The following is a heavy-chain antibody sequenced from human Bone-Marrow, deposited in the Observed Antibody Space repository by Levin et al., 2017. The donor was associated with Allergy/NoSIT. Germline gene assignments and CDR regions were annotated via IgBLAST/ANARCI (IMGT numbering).Heavy chain of an antibody. Sequence: PSETLSLTCAVYGGSFSGYYWSWIRQPPGKGLEWIGEINHSGSTNYNPSLKSRVTISVDTSKNQFSLKLSSVTAADTAVYYCARGSYDSSGYYLGGGNLLDYWGQGTLVTVSS. D-gene: IGHD3-22*01. CDR2: INHSGST. V-gene: IGHV4-34*01. CDR1: GGSFSGYY. J-gene: IGHJ4*02. CDR3: ARGSYDSSGYYLGGGNLLDY.